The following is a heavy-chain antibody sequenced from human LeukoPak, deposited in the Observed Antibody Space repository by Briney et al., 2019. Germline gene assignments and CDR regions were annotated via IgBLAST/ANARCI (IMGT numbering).Heavy chain of an antibody. J-gene: IGHJ5*02. CDR3: ARSDITMIRGVIPNWFDP. V-gene: IGHV1-69*05. D-gene: IGHD3-10*01. Sequence: SVKVSCKASGGTGSSYTMNWIRQAPGQGPEWMGRINPMSGTTNYAHKNQGRVTITTDDSTTTVYMELSSLRSDDTAVYYCARSDITMIRGVIPNWFDPWGQGTLVIVSS. CDR1: GGTGSSYT. CDR2: INPMSGTT.